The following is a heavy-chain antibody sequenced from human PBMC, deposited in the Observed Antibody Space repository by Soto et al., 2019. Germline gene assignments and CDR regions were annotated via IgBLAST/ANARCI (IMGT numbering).Heavy chain of an antibody. CDR3: ARDPRSITGTTTSEDFQH. CDR1: GGTFSGYA. V-gene: IGHV1-69*01. Sequence: QAQLMQSGAEGKKPGSSVKISCKASGGTFSGYAINWVRQAPGQGLEWMGGIIPLLGITDYGQKFQGRITIAADESTGTAYMDLSGLLSEDTAGYYCARDPRSITGTTTSEDFQHWGQGTLVSVSS. CDR2: IIPLLGIT. J-gene: IGHJ1*01. D-gene: IGHD1-20*01.